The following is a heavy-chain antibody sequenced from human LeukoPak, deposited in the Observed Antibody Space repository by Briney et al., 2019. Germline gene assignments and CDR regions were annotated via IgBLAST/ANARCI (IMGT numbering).Heavy chain of an antibody. CDR2: ISGSGSSR. CDR1: GFPFSSYE. V-gene: IGHV3-48*03. CDR3: ARGFSGYTYGPDY. D-gene: IGHD5-18*01. J-gene: IGHJ4*02. Sequence: GVSLRLSRAASGFPFSSYEMNWARQAPGKGLEWVSYISGSGSSRYYADSVKGRFTISRDNAKNSLYLQMNSLRAEDTAVYYCARGFSGYTYGPDYWGQGTLVTVSS.